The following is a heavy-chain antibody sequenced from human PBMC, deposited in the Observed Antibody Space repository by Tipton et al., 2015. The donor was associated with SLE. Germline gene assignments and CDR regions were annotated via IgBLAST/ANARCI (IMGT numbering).Heavy chain of an antibody. CDR1: GGSISTSSYY. CDR3: TRDGGVGATVW. Sequence: TLSLTCTVSGGSISTSSYYWGWIRQPPGKGLEWIGNIYYSGSTYYNPSLKSRVTVSVDTSKNQFSLKLSSVTAADTAVYYCTRDGGVGATVWWGQGTLVTVSS. V-gene: IGHV4-39*07. J-gene: IGHJ4*02. D-gene: IGHD1-26*01. CDR2: IYYSGST.